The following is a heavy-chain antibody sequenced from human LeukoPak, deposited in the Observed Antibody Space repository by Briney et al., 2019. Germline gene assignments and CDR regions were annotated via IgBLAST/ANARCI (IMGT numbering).Heavy chain of an antibody. V-gene: IGHV3-21*01. J-gene: IGHJ4*02. D-gene: IGHD6-13*01. Sequence: GGSLRLSCAASGFTFSTYRMSWVRQAPGKGLEWVSSISTSSSYIHYADSVKGRITISRDNAKKLLYLQVNSLRAEDTAVYYCARGAEGIAASDSSFDYWGQGTLVSVSS. CDR1: GFTFSTYR. CDR3: ARGAEGIAASDSSFDY. CDR2: ISTSSSYI.